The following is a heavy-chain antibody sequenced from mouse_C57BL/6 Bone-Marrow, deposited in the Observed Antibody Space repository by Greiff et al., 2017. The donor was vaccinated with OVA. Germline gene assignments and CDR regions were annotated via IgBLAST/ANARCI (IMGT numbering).Heavy chain of an antibody. D-gene: IGHD4-1*01. Sequence: EVQLQQSGPELVKPGASVKISCKASGYSFTGYYMNWVKQSPEKSLEWIGEINPSTGGTTYNQKFKAKATLTVDKSSSTAYMQLKSLTSEDSAVCYCARGGTSPFAYWGQGTLVTVSA. CDR2: INPSTGGT. CDR1: GYSFTGYY. V-gene: IGHV1-42*01. J-gene: IGHJ3*01. CDR3: ARGGTSPFAY.